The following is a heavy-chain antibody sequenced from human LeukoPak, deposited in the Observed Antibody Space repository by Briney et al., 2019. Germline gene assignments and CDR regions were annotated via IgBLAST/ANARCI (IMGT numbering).Heavy chain of an antibody. D-gene: IGHD3-22*01. CDR2: IYYSGTT. CDR1: GGSISSSSYY. CDR3: AREGDYYDTSGTLDY. J-gene: IGHJ4*02. Sequence: PSETLSLTCTVSGGSISSSSYYWGWIRQPPGKGLEWIGSIYYSGTTYYNPSLKSRVTISVDTSRNQFSLKLSSVTAADTAVYYCAREGDYYDTSGTLDYWGQGTLVTVSP. V-gene: IGHV4-39*07.